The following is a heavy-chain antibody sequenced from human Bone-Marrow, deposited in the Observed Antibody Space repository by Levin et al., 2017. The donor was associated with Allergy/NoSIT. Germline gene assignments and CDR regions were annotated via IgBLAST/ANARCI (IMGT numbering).Heavy chain of an antibody. Sequence: SETLSLTCAVYGGSLSGYYWSWIRQPPGKGLEWIGEINHSGSTNYNPSLRSRVTISPDTSKNQFSLKLTSVTAADTAVYYCARPSGFYPELRFDYWGQGTLVTVSS. J-gene: IGHJ4*02. CDR3: ARPSGFYPELRFDY. D-gene: IGHD1-26*01. V-gene: IGHV4-34*01. CDR1: GGSLSGYY. CDR2: INHSGST.